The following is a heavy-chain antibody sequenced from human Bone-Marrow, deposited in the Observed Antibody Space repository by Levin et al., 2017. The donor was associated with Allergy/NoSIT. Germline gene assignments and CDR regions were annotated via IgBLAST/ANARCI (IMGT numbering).Heavy chain of an antibody. CDR3: ARVGLSGSYLNYYFDY. Sequence: GESLKISCQASGYTFTGYYMHWVRQAPGQGLEWMGWINPNSGGTNYAQKFQGRVTMTRDTSISTAYMELSRLRSDDTAVYYCARVGLSGSYLNYYFDYWGQGTLVTVSS. CDR1: GYTFTGYY. CDR2: INPNSGGT. V-gene: IGHV1-2*02. D-gene: IGHD1-26*01. J-gene: IGHJ4*02.